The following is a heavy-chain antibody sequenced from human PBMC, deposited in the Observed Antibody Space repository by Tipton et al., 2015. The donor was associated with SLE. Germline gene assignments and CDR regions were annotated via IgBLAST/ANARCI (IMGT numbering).Heavy chain of an antibody. J-gene: IGHJ5*02. CDR1: GGSFSGYY. V-gene: IGHV4-34*01. CDR2: INHSGST. CDR3: ARGRVPNT. Sequence: TLSLTCAVYGGSFSGYYWSWIRQPPGKGLEWIGEINHSGSTNYNPSLKSRVTISVDTSKNQLSLKMRSVTAADTAVYYCARGRVPNTWGQGTLVTVST.